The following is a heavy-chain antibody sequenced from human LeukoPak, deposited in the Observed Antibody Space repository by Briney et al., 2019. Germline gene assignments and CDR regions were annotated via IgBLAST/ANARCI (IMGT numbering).Heavy chain of an antibody. V-gene: IGHV3-53*01. D-gene: IGHD6-19*01. CDR2: IYSGGST. CDR3: AKAGSSGWYKEVDY. Sequence: PGGSLRLSCAASGFTVSSNYMSWVRQAPGKGLEWVSVIYSGGSTYYADSVKGRFTISRDNSKNTLYLQMNSLRAEDTAVYYCAKAGSSGWYKEVDYWGQGTLVTVSS. J-gene: IGHJ4*02. CDR1: GFTVSSNY.